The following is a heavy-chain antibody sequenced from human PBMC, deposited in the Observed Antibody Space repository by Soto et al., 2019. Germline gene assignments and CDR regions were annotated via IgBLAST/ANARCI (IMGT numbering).Heavy chain of an antibody. CDR3: AKPYSSGWYPDFDY. Sequence: QVQLVESGGGVVQPGRSLRLSCAASGFTFSSYGMHWVRQAPGKGLEWVAVISYDGSNKYYADSVKGRFTISRDNSKNTLNLQMNSLRAEDTAVYYCAKPYSSGWYPDFDYWGQGTLVTVSS. J-gene: IGHJ4*02. CDR1: GFTFSSYG. D-gene: IGHD6-19*01. V-gene: IGHV3-30*18. CDR2: ISYDGSNK.